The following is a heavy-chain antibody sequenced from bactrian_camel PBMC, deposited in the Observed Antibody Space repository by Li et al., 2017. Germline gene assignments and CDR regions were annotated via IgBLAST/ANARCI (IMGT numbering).Heavy chain of an antibody. D-gene: IGHD5*01. Sequence: QLVESGGGLVQPGGSLRLSCVGSGFTFGAASTMTWVRQAPGKGLEWVSVINTGGYVTYNADSVIGRFTISRDNAKNTLYLQMNSLKPEDTAVYYCAADPSRELWVGYPPYKYWGQGTQVTVS. CDR1: GFTFGAAST. CDR2: INTGGYVT. V-gene: IGHV3S28*01. J-gene: IGHJ4*01. CDR3: AADPSRELWVGYPPYKY.